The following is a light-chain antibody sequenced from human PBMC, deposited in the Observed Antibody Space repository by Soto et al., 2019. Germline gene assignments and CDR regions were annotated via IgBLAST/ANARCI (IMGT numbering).Light chain of an antibody. CDR3: QKYDSAPVT. CDR1: QGIDKY. V-gene: IGKV1-27*01. CDR2: DAS. Sequence: DIQPTQSPSSLSASVGDRVTITCRASQGIDKYLAWYQQKPGKVPQLLIYDASTLQSGVPSRFSGSGSRTTFTLTISSLQPEDVASYYCQKYDSAPVTFGQGTKVEIK. J-gene: IGKJ1*01.